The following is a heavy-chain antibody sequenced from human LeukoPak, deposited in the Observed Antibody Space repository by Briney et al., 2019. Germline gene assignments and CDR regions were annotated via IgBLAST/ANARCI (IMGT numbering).Heavy chain of an antibody. V-gene: IGHV3-23*01. CDR3: AKKDNCGGDCPPDY. Sequence: PGGSLRLSCAASGFTFSSYAMSWVRQAPGKGLEWVSAISGSGGSTYYADSVKGRFTISRDNSKNTLYLQMNSLRAEDTAVYYCAKKDNCGGDCPPDYWGQGTLVTVSS. J-gene: IGHJ4*02. CDR1: GFTFSSYA. D-gene: IGHD2-21*02. CDR2: ISGSGGST.